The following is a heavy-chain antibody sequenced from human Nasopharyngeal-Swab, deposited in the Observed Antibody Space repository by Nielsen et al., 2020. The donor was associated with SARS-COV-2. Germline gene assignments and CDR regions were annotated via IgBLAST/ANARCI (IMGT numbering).Heavy chain of an antibody. CDR3: ARGVETIHH. J-gene: IGHJ4*03. D-gene: IGHD5-24*01. CDR2: ISWNSGSI. V-gene: IGHV3-9*01. Sequence: SLKISCAASGFTFDDYAMHWVRQAPGKGLEWVSGISWNSGSIGYADSMKGRFTISRDNAKKSLYLQMNSLRAEDTAVYYCARGVETIHHWGQGSLVTVSS. CDR1: GFTFDDYA.